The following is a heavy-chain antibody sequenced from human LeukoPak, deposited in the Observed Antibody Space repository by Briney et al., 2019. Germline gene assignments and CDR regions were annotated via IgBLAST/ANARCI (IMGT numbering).Heavy chain of an antibody. Sequence: GGSLRLSCPPSGFIFSSYAMHWVRQAPGKGLEWVAVISYDGSNKYYADSVKGRFTISRDNSKKTLSLQMNSLRAEDTAVYYFARYSTEMSWALDYWGQGTLVTVSS. V-gene: IGHV3-30*14. CDR2: ISYDGSNK. D-gene: IGHD2-21*01. J-gene: IGHJ4*02. CDR3: ARYSTEMSWALDY. CDR1: GFIFSSYA.